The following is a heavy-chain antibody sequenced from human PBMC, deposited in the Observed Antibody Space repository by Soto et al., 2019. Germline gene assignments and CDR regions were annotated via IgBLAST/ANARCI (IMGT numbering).Heavy chain of an antibody. CDR2: IYYSGST. CDR3: ARHSSGWYEAWFDP. Sequence: ADTLSLTCTVSGNSIRSYYWTWIRQPPGKGLEWIGYIYYSGSTNYNPSLKSRVTISVDTSKNQFSLKLSSVTAADTAVYYCARHSSGWYEAWFDPWGQGTLVTVSS. J-gene: IGHJ5*02. V-gene: IGHV4-59*08. CDR1: GNSIRSYY. D-gene: IGHD6-19*01.